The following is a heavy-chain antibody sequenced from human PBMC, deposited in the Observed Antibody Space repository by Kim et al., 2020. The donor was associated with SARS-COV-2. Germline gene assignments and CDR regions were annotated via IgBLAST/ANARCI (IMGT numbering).Heavy chain of an antibody. Sequence: YSQKFQGRVTITRDTSASTAYMELSSLRSEDTAVYYCARDCYDSSGYYCTWGQGTLVTVSS. J-gene: IGHJ4*02. D-gene: IGHD3-22*01. V-gene: IGHV1-3*01. CDR3: ARDCYDSSGYYCT.